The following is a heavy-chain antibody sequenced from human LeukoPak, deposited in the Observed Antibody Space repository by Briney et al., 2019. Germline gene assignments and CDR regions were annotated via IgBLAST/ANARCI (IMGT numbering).Heavy chain of an antibody. Sequence: GGSLRLSCAASGFTFSSYEMNWVRQAPGKGLEWVSYISSSGSTIYYADSVKGRFTISRVNAKNSLYLQMNSLRAEDTAVYYCGRGGAMVINYWGQGTLVTVSS. J-gene: IGHJ4*02. D-gene: IGHD5-18*01. CDR3: GRGGAMVINY. V-gene: IGHV3-48*03. CDR1: GFTFSSYE. CDR2: ISSSGSTI.